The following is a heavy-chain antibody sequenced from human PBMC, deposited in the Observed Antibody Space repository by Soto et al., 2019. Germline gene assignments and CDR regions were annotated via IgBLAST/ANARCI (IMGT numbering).Heavy chain of an antibody. CDR2: ISYDGSNK. V-gene: IGHV3-30-3*01. CDR3: ARDPLWGTAMVLWYFDL. D-gene: IGHD5-18*01. Sequence: QVQLVESGGGVLQTGRSLRLSCAASGFTFSSYAMHWVRQAPGKGLEWVAVISYDGSNKYYADSVKGRFTISRDNSKNTLYLQMNSLRAEDTAVYYCARDPLWGTAMVLWYFDLWGRGTLVTVSS. J-gene: IGHJ2*01. CDR1: GFTFSSYA.